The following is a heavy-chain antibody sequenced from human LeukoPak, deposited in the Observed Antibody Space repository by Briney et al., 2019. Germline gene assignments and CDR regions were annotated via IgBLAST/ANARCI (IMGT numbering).Heavy chain of an antibody. D-gene: IGHD2-2*01. Sequence: GGSLRLSCAASGFTFGSYAMSWVRQAPGKGLEWVSAISGSGGSTYYADSVKGRLTISRDNSKNTLYLQMNSLRAEDTAVYYCAKGKSIVPAAPVDFWGQGTLVTVSS. CDR3: AKGKSIVPAAPVDF. CDR1: GFTFGSYA. J-gene: IGHJ4*02. V-gene: IGHV3-23*01. CDR2: ISGSGGST.